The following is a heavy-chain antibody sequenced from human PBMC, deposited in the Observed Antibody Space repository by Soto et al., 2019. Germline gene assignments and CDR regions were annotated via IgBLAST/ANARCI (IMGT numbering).Heavy chain of an antibody. Sequence: DVQLVESGGAVVQPGESLRLSCEVSGFTFSMYSMTWVRQAPGKGLEWVAKIPQEGGDGHYADSVKGRFTISRDNAKNSVFPQMNNLRAADTAVYYCARDQLILPAHDFFYGSDVWGQGATVTVS. CDR3: ARDQLILPAHDFFYGSDV. CDR1: GFTFSMYS. J-gene: IGHJ6*02. CDR2: IPQEGGDG. D-gene: IGHD2-21*02. V-gene: IGHV3-7*03.